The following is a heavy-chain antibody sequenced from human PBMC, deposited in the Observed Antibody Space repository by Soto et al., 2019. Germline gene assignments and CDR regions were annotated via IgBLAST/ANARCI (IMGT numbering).Heavy chain of an antibody. CDR2: INHSGST. CDR3: ARGEGDYDILTGYSAPLYFDD. Sequence: SETLSLTCAVYGWSFSGYYWSWIRQPPGKGLEWIGEINHSGSTNYNPSLKSRVTISVDTSKNQFSLKLSSVTAADTAVYYCARGEGDYDILTGYSAPLYFDDRGQGTLVTVPS. D-gene: IGHD3-9*01. V-gene: IGHV4-34*01. CDR1: GWSFSGYY. J-gene: IGHJ4*02.